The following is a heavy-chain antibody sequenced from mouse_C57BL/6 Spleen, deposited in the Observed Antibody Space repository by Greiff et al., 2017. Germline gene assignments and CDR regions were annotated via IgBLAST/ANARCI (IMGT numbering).Heavy chain of an antibody. CDR3: ARGSLYAMDY. Sequence: EVMLVESGGGLVKPGGSLKLSCAASGFAFSDSGMHWVRQAPGKGLEWVAYISSGSSTIYYAVTVKGRFTLSRDNAKTTLFLQMTSLRSEDTALYYCARGSLYAMDYWGQGTSVTVSS. V-gene: IGHV5-17*01. CDR1: GFAFSDSG. J-gene: IGHJ4*01. D-gene: IGHD1-1*01. CDR2: ISSGSSTI.